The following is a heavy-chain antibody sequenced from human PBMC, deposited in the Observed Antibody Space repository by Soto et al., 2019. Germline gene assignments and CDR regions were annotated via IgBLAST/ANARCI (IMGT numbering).Heavy chain of an antibody. CDR2: IYTSGST. Sequence: PSETLSLTCTVSGGSISSYYWSWIRQPPGKGLEWIGRIYTSGSTNYNPSLKSRVTMSVDTPKNQFSLKLSSVTAADTAVYYCARDRTYYDFWSGYYTPYYFDYWGQGTLVTVSS. CDR3: ARDRTYYDFWSGYYTPYYFDY. D-gene: IGHD3-3*01. J-gene: IGHJ4*02. CDR1: GGSISSYY. V-gene: IGHV4-4*07.